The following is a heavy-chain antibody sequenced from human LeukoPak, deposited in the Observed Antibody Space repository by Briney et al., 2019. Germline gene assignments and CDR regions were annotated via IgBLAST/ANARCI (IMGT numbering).Heavy chain of an antibody. CDR1: GGSISSGGYY. J-gene: IGHJ4*02. CDR3: ARDRGIAAAGRFDY. CDR2: IYHSGST. V-gene: IGHV4-30-2*01. D-gene: IGHD6-13*01. Sequence: SETLSLTCTVSGGSISSGGYYWSWIRQPPGKGLEWIGYIYHSGSTYYNPSLKSRVTISVDTSKNQFSLKLSSVTAADTAVYYCARDRGIAAAGRFDYWGQGTLVTVSS.